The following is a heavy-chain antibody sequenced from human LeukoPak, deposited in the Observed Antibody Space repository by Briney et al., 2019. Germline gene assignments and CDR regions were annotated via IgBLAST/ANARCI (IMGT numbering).Heavy chain of an antibody. D-gene: IGHD1-26*01. J-gene: IGHJ4*02. CDR2: IYSGGST. Sequence: PGGSLRLSCAASGFTVGSNYMSWVRQAPGKGLEWVSVIYSGGSTYYADSVKGRFTISRDNSKNTLYLQMNSLRAEDTAVYYCARGGIVGATVNLKPFDYWGQGTLVTVSS. CDR3: ARGGIVGATVNLKPFDY. CDR1: GFTVGSNY. V-gene: IGHV3-66*02.